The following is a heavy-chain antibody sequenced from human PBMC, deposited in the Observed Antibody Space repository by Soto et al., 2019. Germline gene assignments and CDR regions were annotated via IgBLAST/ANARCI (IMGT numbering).Heavy chain of an antibody. D-gene: IGHD1-7*01. J-gene: IGHJ5*02. CDR2: VYYTGST. V-gene: IGHV4-61*01. CDR1: DEYLRSGSYY. CDR3: ARRTETPNRFDP. Sequence: PSETLSLTCSVSDEYLRSGSYYLSWIRQPPGKGLEWIGYVYYTGSTNYNPSLKSRVTMSVDTSKNQFSLKLSSVTAADTAVYYCARRTETPNRFDPWGQGTLVTVSS.